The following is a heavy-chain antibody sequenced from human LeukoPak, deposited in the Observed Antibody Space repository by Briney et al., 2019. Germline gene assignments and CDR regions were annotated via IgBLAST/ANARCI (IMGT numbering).Heavy chain of an antibody. J-gene: IGHJ6*02. Sequence: GGSLRLSCAASGFTFSNAWMSWVRQAPGKGLEWVAVIWYDGSNKYYADSVKGRFTISRDNSKNTLYLQMNSLRAEDTAVYYCARDRMVAANSGGMDVWGQGTTVTVSS. CDR1: GFTFSNAW. CDR2: IWYDGSNK. CDR3: ARDRMVAANSGGMDV. V-gene: IGHV3-33*08. D-gene: IGHD2-15*01.